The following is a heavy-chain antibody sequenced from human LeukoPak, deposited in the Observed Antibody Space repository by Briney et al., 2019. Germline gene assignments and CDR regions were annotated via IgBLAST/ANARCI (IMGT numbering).Heavy chain of an antibody. D-gene: IGHD3-22*01. CDR1: GGSISSSGYY. V-gene: IGHV4-39*07. CDR2: IYYSGST. Sequence: SETLSLTCTVSGGSISSSGYYWGWIRQPPGKGLEWIGSIYYSGSTYYNPSLKSRVTISVDMSKNQFSLKLSSVTAADTAVYYCARARGDYYDSSGYYSAFDYWGQGTLVTVSS. J-gene: IGHJ4*02. CDR3: ARARGDYYDSSGYYSAFDY.